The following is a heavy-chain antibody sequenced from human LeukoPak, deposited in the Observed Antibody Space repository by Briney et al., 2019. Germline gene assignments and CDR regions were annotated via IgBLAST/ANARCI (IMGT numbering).Heavy chain of an antibody. CDR3: ARWEYQLLGHGMGV. D-gene: IGHD2-2*01. Sequence: ASVKVSCKASGYTFTSYGISWVRQAPGQGLEWMGWISAYNGNTNYAQKLQGRVTMTTDTSTSTAYMELRSLRSDDTAVYYCARWEYQLLGHGMGVWGQGTTVTVSS. CDR1: GYTFTSYG. J-gene: IGHJ6*02. CDR2: ISAYNGNT. V-gene: IGHV1-18*01.